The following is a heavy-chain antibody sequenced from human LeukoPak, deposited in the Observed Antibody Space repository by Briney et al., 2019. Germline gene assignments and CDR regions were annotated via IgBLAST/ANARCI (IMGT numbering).Heavy chain of an antibody. J-gene: IGHJ4*02. CDR2: IYYSGST. D-gene: IGHD6-13*01. CDR1: GGSISSYY. CDR3: ARDAPGIAAV. V-gene: IGHV4-59*12. Sequence: PSETLSLTCTVSGGSISSYYWSWIRQPPGKGLEWIGYIYYSGSTNYNPSLKSRVTISVDKSKNQFSLKLSSVTAADTAVYYCARDAPGIAAVWGQGTLVTVSS.